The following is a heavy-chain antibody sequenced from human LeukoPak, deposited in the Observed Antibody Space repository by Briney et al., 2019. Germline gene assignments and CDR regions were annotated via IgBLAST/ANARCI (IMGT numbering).Heavy chain of an antibody. J-gene: IGHJ4*02. Sequence: GGSLRLSCAASGFTFSSYGMHWVRQAPGKGLEWVAVISYDGSNKYYADSVKGRFTISRDNSKNTLYLQMNSLRAEDTAVYYCAKAPLYDDYVWGSYGIDYWGQGTLVTVSS. CDR3: AKAPLYDDYVWGSYGIDY. D-gene: IGHD3-16*01. V-gene: IGHV3-30*18. CDR2: ISYDGSNK. CDR1: GFTFSSYG.